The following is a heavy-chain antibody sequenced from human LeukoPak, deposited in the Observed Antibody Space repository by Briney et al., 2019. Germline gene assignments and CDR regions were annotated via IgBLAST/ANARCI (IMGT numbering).Heavy chain of an antibody. CDR3: ARELGPFDY. J-gene: IGHJ4*02. V-gene: IGHV3-7*01. CDR1: GFTFTNYW. Sequence: PGGSLRLSCTVSGFTFTNYWMTWVRQAPGKGLEWVANIDQDATEKYYVDSVVGRFTISRDNAKNSLYLQMNSLRADDTAVYYCARELGPFDYWGQGTLVTVSS. CDR2: IDQDATEK.